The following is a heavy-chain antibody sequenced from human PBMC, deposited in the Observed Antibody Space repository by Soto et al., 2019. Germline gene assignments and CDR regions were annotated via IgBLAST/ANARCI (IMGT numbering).Heavy chain of an antibody. CDR1: GGSVSSGSYY. CDR3: ARLGYYYGSGSDY. Sequence: QVQLQESGPGLVKLSETLSLTCTVSGGSVSSGSYYWSWIRQPPGKGLEWIGYIYYSGSTNYNPSLKSRVTISVDTSKNQFSLKLSSVTAADTAVYYCARLGYYYGSGSDYWGQGTLVTVSS. V-gene: IGHV4-61*01. D-gene: IGHD3-10*01. J-gene: IGHJ4*02. CDR2: IYYSGST.